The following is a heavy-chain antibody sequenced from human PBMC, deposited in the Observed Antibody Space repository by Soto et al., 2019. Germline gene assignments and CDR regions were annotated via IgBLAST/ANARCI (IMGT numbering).Heavy chain of an antibody. CDR2: ISANNGST. J-gene: IGHJ4*02. CDR1: GYTFTSYG. CDR3: ARDRDYGSGSYYNFDY. V-gene: IGHV1-18*01. Sequence: ASVKVSCKASGYTFTSYGISWVRQAPGQGLEWMGWISANNGSTNYAQKLQGRVTMTTDTSISTAYMELSRLRSDDTAVYYCARDRDYGSGSYYNFDYWGQGALVTVSS. D-gene: IGHD3-10*01.